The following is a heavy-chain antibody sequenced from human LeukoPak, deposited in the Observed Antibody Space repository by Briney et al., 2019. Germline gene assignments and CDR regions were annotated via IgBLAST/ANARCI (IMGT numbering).Heavy chain of an antibody. CDR2: INAGNGNT. V-gene: IGHV1-3*01. CDR1: GYTFTSYA. J-gene: IGHJ4*02. Sequence: GASVKVSCKASGYTFTSYAMHWVRQAPGQRLEWMGWINAGNGNTKYSQKFQGRVTITRDTSASTAYMELSSLRSEDTAVYYCARGYYCGSGSYLGFDYWGQGTLVTVSS. D-gene: IGHD3-10*01. CDR3: ARGYYCGSGSYLGFDY.